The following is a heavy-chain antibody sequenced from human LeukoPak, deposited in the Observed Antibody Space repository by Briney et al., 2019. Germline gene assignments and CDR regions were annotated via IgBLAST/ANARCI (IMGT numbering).Heavy chain of an antibody. CDR1: GFTFSSYS. CDR2: ISSSSSYI. D-gene: IGHD3-3*01. J-gene: IGHJ6*02. V-gene: IGHV3-21*01. CDR3: ARDRDKGVETYYYYGMDV. Sequence: GGSLRLSCAASGFTFSSYSMNWVRQAPGKGLEWVSSISSSSSYIYYADSVKGRFTISRDSAKNSLYLQMNSLRAEDTAVYYCARDRDKGVETYYYYGMDVWGQGTTVTVSS.